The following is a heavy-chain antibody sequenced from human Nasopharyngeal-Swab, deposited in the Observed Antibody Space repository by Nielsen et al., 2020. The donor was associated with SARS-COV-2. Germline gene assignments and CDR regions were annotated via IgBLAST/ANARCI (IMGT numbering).Heavy chain of an antibody. CDR2: IIPIFGTA. J-gene: IGHJ6*02. CDR1: GGTFSSYA. CDR3: ARSLGPGIFGVVTGANYYGMDV. V-gene: IGHV1-69*06. Sequence: SVKVSCKASGGTFSSYAISWVRQAPGQGLEWMGGIIPIFGTANYAQKFQGRVTITADKSTSTAYMELSSLRSEDTAVYYCARSLGPGIFGVVTGANYYGMDVWGQGTTVTVPS. D-gene: IGHD3-3*01.